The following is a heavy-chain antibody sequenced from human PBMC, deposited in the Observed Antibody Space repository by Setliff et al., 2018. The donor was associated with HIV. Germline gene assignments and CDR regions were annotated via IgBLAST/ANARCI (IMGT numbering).Heavy chain of an antibody. D-gene: IGHD3-3*01. CDR3: ARSQPDTIFGVVIFDY. CDR2: VYYSGST. V-gene: IGHV4-39*01. J-gene: IGHJ4*02. CDR1: GGFISSSGPGYY. Sequence: TSETLSLTCTVSGGFISSSGPGYYWGWVRQAPGGGLEWIGSVYYSGSTYYNPSLKSRVAISLDTSKNQLSLRLTSMTAADTAVYYCARSQPDTIFGVVIFDYWGQGKMVTVSS.